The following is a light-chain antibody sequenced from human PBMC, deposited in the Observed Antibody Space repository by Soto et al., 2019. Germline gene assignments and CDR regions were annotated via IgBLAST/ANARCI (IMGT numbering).Light chain of an antibody. Sequence: VLTQPPSVSAAPGQRVTISCSGSASNIGNNSVSWYQQLPGAAPKLLIYDDNNRPSGIPDRFSGSKSGTSATLGITGLQTGDEADYYCGTWDTSLPACVFGPGTKV. J-gene: IGLJ1*01. CDR3: GTWDTSLPACV. CDR1: ASNIGNNS. CDR2: DDN. V-gene: IGLV1-51*01.